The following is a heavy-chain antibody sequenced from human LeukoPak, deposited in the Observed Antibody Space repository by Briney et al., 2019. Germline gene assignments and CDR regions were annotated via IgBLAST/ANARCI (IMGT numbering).Heavy chain of an antibody. D-gene: IGHD3-22*01. CDR1: GGSFSGYY. V-gene: IGHV4-34*01. CDR3: ARGGDPDSSGPPFDY. CDR2: INHSGST. J-gene: IGHJ4*02. Sequence: SETLSLTCAVYGGSFSGYYWSWIRQPPGKGLEWIGEINHSGSTNHNPSLKSRVTISVDTSKNQFSLKLSSVTAADTAVYYCARGGDPDSSGPPFDYWGQGTLVTVSS.